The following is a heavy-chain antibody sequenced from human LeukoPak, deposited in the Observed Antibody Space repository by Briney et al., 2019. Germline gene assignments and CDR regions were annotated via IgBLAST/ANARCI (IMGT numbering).Heavy chain of an antibody. CDR3: ARGGDRSFDY. D-gene: IGHD3-10*01. CDR1: GVSISSNLW. CDR2: IHHSGSI. Sequence: SETLSLTCAVSGVSISSNLWWTWVRQPLGKGLEWIAEIHHSGSINYNPSLKSRVTISVDKAKNQFSLNLNSVTAADTAVYYCARGGDRSFDYWGQGTLVTVSS. J-gene: IGHJ4*02. V-gene: IGHV4-4*02.